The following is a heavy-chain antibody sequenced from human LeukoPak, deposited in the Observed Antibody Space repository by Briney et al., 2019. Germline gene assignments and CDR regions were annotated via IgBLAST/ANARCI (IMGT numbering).Heavy chain of an antibody. CDR1: GFTFSSYS. V-gene: IGHV3-21*01. CDR2: ISSSSSYI. D-gene: IGHD2-2*02. Sequence: GGSLRLSCAASGFTFSSYSMNWVRQAPGKGLEWVSSISSSSSYIYYADSVKGRFTISRDNAKNSLYLQMNSLRAEDTAVYYCARGGEYQLLYDYFDYWGQGTLVTVSS. CDR3: ARGGEYQLLYDYFDY. J-gene: IGHJ4*02.